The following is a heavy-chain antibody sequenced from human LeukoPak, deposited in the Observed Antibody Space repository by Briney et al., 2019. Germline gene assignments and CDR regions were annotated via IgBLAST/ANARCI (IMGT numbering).Heavy chain of an antibody. D-gene: IGHD2-2*01. CDR3: ARDRAKYCSSTSCQNWFDP. J-gene: IGHJ5*02. V-gene: IGHV4-59*11. CDR1: GGSISSHY. Sequence: SETLSLTCTVSGGSISSHYWSWIRQPPGKGLEWIGYIYYSGSTNYNPSLKSRVTISVDTSKNQFSLKLSSVTAADTAVYCCARDRAKYCSSTSCQNWFDPWGQGTLVTVSS. CDR2: IYYSGST.